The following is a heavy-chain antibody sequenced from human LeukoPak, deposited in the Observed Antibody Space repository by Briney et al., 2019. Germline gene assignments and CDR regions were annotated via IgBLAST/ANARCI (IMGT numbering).Heavy chain of an antibody. CDR3: ARVKNYDSSGYALYFDY. J-gene: IGHJ4*02. D-gene: IGHD3-22*01. V-gene: IGHV3-7*01. CDR2: IKQDGSEK. CDR1: GFTFSSYW. Sequence: SGGSLRLSCAASGFTFSSYWMSWVRQAPGKGLEWVANIKQDGSEKYYVDSVKGRFTISRDNAKNSLYLQMNSLRAEDTAVYYCARVKNYDSSGYALYFDYWGQGTLVTVSS.